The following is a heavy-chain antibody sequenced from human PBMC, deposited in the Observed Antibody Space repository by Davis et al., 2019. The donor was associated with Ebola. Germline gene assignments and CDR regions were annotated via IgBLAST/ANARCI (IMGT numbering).Heavy chain of an antibody. J-gene: IGHJ6*02. Sequence: PAGSLTLSCAASGFTFSDYYMSWIRQSPGKGLEWVSYISSSGSTIYYADSVKGRFTISRDNAKNSLYLQMNSLRAEDTAVYYCARRLYGVRWYYYYGMDVWGQGTTVTVSS. CDR2: ISSSGSTI. CDR1: GFTFSDYY. V-gene: IGHV3-11*01. CDR3: ARRLYGVRWYYYYGMDV. D-gene: IGHD4/OR15-4a*01.